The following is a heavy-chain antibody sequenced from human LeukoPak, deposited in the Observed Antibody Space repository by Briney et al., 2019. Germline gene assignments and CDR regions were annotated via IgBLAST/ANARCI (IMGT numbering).Heavy chain of an antibody. CDR2: ISGSGNSK. V-gene: IGHV3-23*01. D-gene: IGHD6-19*01. J-gene: IGHJ4*02. CDR1: GFTFSSYA. Sequence: GGSLRLSCAASGFTFSSYAMSWVRQAPGKGLEWVSSISGSGNSKYYADSVKGRFTISRDNSKNTLYLQMNSLRAEDTAVYYCAKGSFGYSSGCFDYWGQGTLVTVSS. CDR3: AKGSFGYSSGCFDY.